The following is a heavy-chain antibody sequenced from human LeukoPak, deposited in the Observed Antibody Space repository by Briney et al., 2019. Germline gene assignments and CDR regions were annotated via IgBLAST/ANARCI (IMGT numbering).Heavy chain of an antibody. CDR1: GFTFSNYA. Sequence: GGSLRLSCAASGFTFSNYAMSWVRQAPGKGLEWVSSISGSGGSIYYAESVKGRFTISRDNYKNTLSLRMNSLRAEDTAVYYCAKFGANYVRIPLGYIENWGQGNLVTVSS. V-gene: IGHV3-23*01. CDR2: ISGSGGSI. CDR3: AKFGANYVRIPLGYIEN. D-gene: IGHD3-10*02. J-gene: IGHJ4*02.